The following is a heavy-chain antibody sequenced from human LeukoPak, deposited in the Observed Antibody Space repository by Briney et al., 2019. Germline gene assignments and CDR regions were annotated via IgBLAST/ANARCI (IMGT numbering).Heavy chain of an antibody. J-gene: IGHJ4*02. V-gene: IGHV3-74*01. Sequence: GGSLRLSCAASGFTFSSHRMHWVRQAPGKGLVWISRIVSDGSGATYVDSVKGRFTTSRDNSKNTLYLQMNSLRAEDTAVYYCAKLTGRYCSSTSCYDYWGQGTLVTVSS. CDR1: GFTFSSHR. D-gene: IGHD2-2*01. CDR2: IVSDGSGA. CDR3: AKLTGRYCSSTSCYDY.